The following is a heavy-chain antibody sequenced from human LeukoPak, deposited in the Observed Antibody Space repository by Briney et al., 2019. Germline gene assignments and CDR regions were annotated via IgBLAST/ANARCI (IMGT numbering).Heavy chain of an antibody. CDR2: IYTSGST. V-gene: IGHV4-61*02. D-gene: IGHD3-10*01. CDR3: ARSGAGRWFGELLHYFDY. CDR1: GGSISSGSYY. J-gene: IGHJ4*02. Sequence: SQTLSLTCTVSGGSISSGSYYWSWIRQPAGKGLEWIGRIYTSGSTNYNPSLKSRVTISVDTSKNQFSLKPSSVTAADTAVYYCARSGAGRWFGELLHYFDYWGQGTLVTVSS.